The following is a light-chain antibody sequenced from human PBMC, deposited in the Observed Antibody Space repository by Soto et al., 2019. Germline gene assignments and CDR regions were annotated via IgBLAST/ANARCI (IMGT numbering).Light chain of an antibody. CDR3: NSHGGSNNFWV. J-gene: IGLJ3*02. Sequence: QSALTQPPSASGSPGQSVTISCTGTSSDVGAYNSVSWYQQHPGKAPRLMIYEVNKRPSGVPDRFSGSKSGNMASLTVSGLQAEDEADYYCNSHGGSNNFWVFAGGTQLTVL. V-gene: IGLV2-8*01. CDR1: SSDVGAYNS. CDR2: EVN.